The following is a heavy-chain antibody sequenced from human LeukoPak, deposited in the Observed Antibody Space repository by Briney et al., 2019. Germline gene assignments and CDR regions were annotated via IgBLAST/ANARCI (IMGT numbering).Heavy chain of an antibody. D-gene: IGHD6-13*01. Sequence: PGGSLRLSCAASGFSFSSYAMSWVRQAPGKGLEWVSAISGSGGNTYYADSVRGRFTISRDNSKNTLYLQMNSLRAEDTAIYYCAKVSWANYFDYWGQGTLVTGSS. CDR1: GFSFSSYA. CDR3: AKVSWANYFDY. J-gene: IGHJ4*02. CDR2: ISGSGGNT. V-gene: IGHV3-23*01.